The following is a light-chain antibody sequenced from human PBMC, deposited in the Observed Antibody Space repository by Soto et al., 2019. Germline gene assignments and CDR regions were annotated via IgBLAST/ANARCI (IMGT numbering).Light chain of an antibody. Sequence: QSALTQPASVSGSPGQSITISCTGTSSDVGGYNFVSWYQHHPGKAPKLLIYEDSNRPSGVSNRFSGSKSGNTASLTISGFQAEDEADYYCSSYINSSTLVFGGGTKLTVL. CDR2: EDS. CDR3: SSYINSSTLV. V-gene: IGLV2-14*01. CDR1: SSDVGGYNF. J-gene: IGLJ3*02.